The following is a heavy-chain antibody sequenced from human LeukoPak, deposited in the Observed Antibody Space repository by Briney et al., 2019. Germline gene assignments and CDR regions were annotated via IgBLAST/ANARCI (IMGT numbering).Heavy chain of an antibody. CDR3: AKRDPGLDY. V-gene: IGHV3-23*01. CDR2: ISSGSDYT. CDR1: GFPFSSHG. D-gene: IGHD1-14*01. J-gene: IGHJ4*02. Sequence: GGSLRLSCAASGFPFSSHGMSWVRQAPGKGPEWVSSISSGSDYTFYADSVRGRFTISRDNSKNTLYLQMNSLRAEDTAVYYCAKRDPGLDYWGQGTPVTVSS.